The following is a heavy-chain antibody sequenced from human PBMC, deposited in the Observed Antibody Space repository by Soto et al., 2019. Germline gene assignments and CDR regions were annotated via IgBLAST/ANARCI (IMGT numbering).Heavy chain of an antibody. V-gene: IGHV4-59*01. CDR2: IYYCGST. D-gene: IGHD6-6*01. J-gene: IGHJ6*02. Sequence: SETLSLTCTVSGGSISSYYWSWIRQPPGKGLEWIGYIYYCGSTNYNPSLKSRVTISVDTSKNQFSLKLSSVTAADTAVYYCARDRSSSSFGYYYGMDVWGQGTTVTVSS. CDR1: GGSISSYY. CDR3: ARDRSSSSFGYYYGMDV.